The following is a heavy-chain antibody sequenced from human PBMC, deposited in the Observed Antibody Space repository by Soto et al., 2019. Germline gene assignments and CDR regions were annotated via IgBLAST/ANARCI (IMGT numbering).Heavy chain of an antibody. D-gene: IGHD4-17*01. CDR3: ARVWDDYGVPNWFAA. V-gene: IGHV1-69*01. J-gene: IGHJ5*02. CDR2: IIPIFGTA. CDR1: GGTFSSYA. Sequence: QVQLVQSGAEVKKPGSSVKVSCKASGGTFSSYAISWVRQAPGQGLEWMGGIIPIFGTANYAQKFQGRVTITADESTSTAYMQLSSLRYEDTDVYYCARVWDDYGVPNWFAAWGRGTLVTVSS.